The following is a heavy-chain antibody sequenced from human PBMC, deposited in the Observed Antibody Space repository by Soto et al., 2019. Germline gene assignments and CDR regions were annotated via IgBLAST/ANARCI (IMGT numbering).Heavy chain of an antibody. CDR3: ARDDDYYDSSGYYTSPFDY. V-gene: IGHV3-33*01. J-gene: IGHJ4*02. Sequence: LRLSCAASGFTFSSYGMHWVRQAPGKGLEWVAVIWYDGSNKYYADSVKGRFTISRDNSKNTLYLQMNSLRAEDTAVYYCARDDDYYDSSGYYTSPFDYWGQGTLVTVSS. CDR1: GFTFSSYG. D-gene: IGHD3-22*01. CDR2: IWYDGSNK.